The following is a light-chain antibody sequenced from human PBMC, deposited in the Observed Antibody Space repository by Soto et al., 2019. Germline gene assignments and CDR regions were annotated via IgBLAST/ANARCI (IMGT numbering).Light chain of an antibody. CDR2: GAS. J-gene: IGKJ1*01. CDR1: QSVSSSY. CDR3: QQYGSSLRT. V-gene: IGKV3-20*01. Sequence: EIVLTQSPGTLSLSPGERATLSCRASQSVSSSYLAWYQQKPGQAPRLLIYGASSRATGIPDRFSGSGSGTDFTLTISRLEPEVFAVYYCQQYGSSLRTFGQEPKVDI.